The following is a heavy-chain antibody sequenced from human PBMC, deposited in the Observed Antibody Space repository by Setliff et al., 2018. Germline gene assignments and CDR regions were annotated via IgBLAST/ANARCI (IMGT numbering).Heavy chain of an antibody. V-gene: IGHV4-34*01. J-gene: IGHJ4*02. D-gene: IGHD6-6*01. Sequence: PSETLSLTCAASGGTFSDYYWTWIRQSPEKGLEWIGEINHRGSTTYNPSLKSRVAISVDTSKDQFSLKVISMTAADTAVYYCARGRNIAARLLDSWGQGTLVTVSS. CDR3: ARGRNIAARLLDS. CDR2: INHRGST. CDR1: GGTFSDYY.